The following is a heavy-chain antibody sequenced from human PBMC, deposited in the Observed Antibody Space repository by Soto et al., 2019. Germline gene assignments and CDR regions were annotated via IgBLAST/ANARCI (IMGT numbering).Heavy chain of an antibody. CDR2: IYNSGSP. CDR1: GGSMTNYH. J-gene: IGHJ4*02. Sequence: QVQLQESGPGLVKPWETLSLTCTVSGGSMTNYHWSWIRQPPGKGLEWIGYIYNSGSPSYNPSLKSRVNLLPDPSKTQFSLRLSSVTAADTAVYYCARHLRGSDFRGSWGFDFWGQGTLVTVSS. CDR3: ARHLRGSDFRGSWGFDF. D-gene: IGHD5-12*01. V-gene: IGHV4-59*08.